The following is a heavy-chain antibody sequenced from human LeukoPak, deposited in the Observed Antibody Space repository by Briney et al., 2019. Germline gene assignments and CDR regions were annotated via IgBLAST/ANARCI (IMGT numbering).Heavy chain of an antibody. D-gene: IGHD6-19*01. CDR1: GFTFDDYA. CDR2: ISWDGGST. Sequence: PWGSLRLSCAASGFTFDDYAMHWVRQAPGKGLEWVSLISWDGGSTYYADSVKGRFTISRDNSKNSLYLQMNSLRAEDTALYYCAKDSSYSSGWYEYFQQWGQGTLVTVSS. V-gene: IGHV3-43D*03. CDR3: AKDSSYSSGWYEYFQQ. J-gene: IGHJ1*01.